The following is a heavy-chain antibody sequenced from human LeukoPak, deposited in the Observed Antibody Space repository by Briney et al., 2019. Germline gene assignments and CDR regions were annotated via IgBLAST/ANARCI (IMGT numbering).Heavy chain of an antibody. D-gene: IGHD5-18*01. Sequence: KPSETLSLTCGVSGGSINSYYWGWVRQPAGKGLEWIGRIYTTGTTNYSPSLKSRLTMSLDTSKNHFSLKLRSVTAADTAVYYCGRQGYTASHYFVDYWSQGTLVTVSS. CDR1: GGSINSYY. CDR3: GRQGYTASHYFVDY. J-gene: IGHJ4*02. V-gene: IGHV4-59*10. CDR2: IYTTGTT.